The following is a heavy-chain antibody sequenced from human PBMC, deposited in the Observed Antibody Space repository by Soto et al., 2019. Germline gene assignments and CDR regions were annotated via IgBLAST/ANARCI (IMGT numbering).Heavy chain of an antibody. J-gene: IGHJ4*02. D-gene: IGHD3-22*01. CDR1: GFTFTSSA. CDR2: IVVGSGNT. CDR3: AADYYDSSGYYYPAAFDY. V-gene: IGHV1-58*01. Sequence: ASVKVSCKASGFTFTSSAVQWVRQARGQRLEWIGWIVVGSGNTNYAQKFQERVTITRDMSTSTAYMELSSLRSEDTAVYYCAADYYDSSGYYYPAAFDYWGQGTLVTVSS.